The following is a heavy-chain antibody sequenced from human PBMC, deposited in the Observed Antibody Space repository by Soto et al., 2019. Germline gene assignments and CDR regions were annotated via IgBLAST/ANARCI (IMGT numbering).Heavy chain of an antibody. CDR3: ARDGTYNWV. V-gene: IGHV3-66*01. CDR1: GFTVSKTY. Sequence: EVQLVESGGGLVQPGGSLRLSCAASGFTVSKTYMRWVRQAPGKGREWVSLIYSGGATYYADSVKGRFTISRDNSKNTLYLQMNSLRAEDTAVYYCARDGTYNWVGGQGILVTVSS. J-gene: IGHJ4*02. CDR2: IYSGGAT. D-gene: IGHD1-1*01.